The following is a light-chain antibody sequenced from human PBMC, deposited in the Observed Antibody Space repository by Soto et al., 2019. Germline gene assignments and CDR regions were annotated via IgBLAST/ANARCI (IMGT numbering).Light chain of an antibody. CDR1: SSDVGGYNY. CDR2: EVS. J-gene: IGLJ1*01. V-gene: IGLV2-14*01. Sequence: QSVLTQPASVSGSPGQSITISCTGTSSDVGGYNYVSWYQQHPGKAPKLMIYEVSNRPSGVSNRFSGSKSGNTASLTISGLQAEDEADYYCSSYTSSSLSWVFGTGTKLTV. CDR3: SSYTSSSLSWV.